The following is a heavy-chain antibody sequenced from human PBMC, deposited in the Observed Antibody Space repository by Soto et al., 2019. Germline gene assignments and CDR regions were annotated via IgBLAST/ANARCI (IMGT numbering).Heavy chain of an antibody. CDR1: GFSLSTSGVC. Sequence: SGPTLVNPTQTVRLTCTFSGFSLSTSGVCVSWIRQPPGKALEWLALIDWDDDKHYSTSLKTRLTISKDTSKNQVVLTMTNMDPVDTATYYCARIFNGDYATGYFDYWGQGTLVTVSS. J-gene: IGHJ4*02. CDR2: IDWDDDK. CDR3: ARIFNGDYATGYFDY. D-gene: IGHD4-17*01. V-gene: IGHV2-70*01.